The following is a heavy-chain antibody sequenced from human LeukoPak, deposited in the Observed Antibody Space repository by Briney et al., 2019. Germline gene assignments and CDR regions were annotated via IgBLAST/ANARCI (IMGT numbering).Heavy chain of an antibody. CDR2: INPNSGGT. Sequence: EASVKVSCKTSGYTFIGYYMHWVRQAPGQGLEWMGWINPNSGGTNYAQKFQGRVTMTRDTSISTAYMELSRLRSDDTAVYYCARVRSHYYYYMDVWGKGTTVTVSS. V-gene: IGHV1-2*02. CDR1: GYTFIGYY. J-gene: IGHJ6*03. CDR3: ARVRSHYYYYMDV.